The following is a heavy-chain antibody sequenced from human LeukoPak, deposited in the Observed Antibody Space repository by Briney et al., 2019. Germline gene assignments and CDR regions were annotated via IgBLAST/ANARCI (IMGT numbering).Heavy chain of an antibody. D-gene: IGHD1-26*01. J-gene: IGHJ3*02. Sequence: PGGSLRLSCAASGFSVISNYMSWVRQAPGKGLEWVSLIYSGGSTNYVDSVKGRFTISRGNSRNTLYLQMNSLRAEDTAVYYCARDGGGTYSLAFDIWGQGTMVTVSS. V-gene: IGHV3-53*01. CDR1: GFSVISNY. CDR3: ARDGGGTYSLAFDI. CDR2: IYSGGST.